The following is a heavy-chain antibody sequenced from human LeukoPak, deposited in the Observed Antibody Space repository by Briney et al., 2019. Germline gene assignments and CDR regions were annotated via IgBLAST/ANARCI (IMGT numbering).Heavy chain of an antibody. Sequence: ASVKVSCKASGYSFTSHQMHWVRQAPGQGLEWMGIIHPSGGGAYYAQKFQGRVTLARDMSTNTVYMEVSGLTFEDTAVYYCARGPWINSGYPSYYCDSWGQGTLVTVSS. J-gene: IGHJ4*02. CDR3: ARGPWINSGYPSYYCDS. V-gene: IGHV1-46*01. CDR1: GYSFTSHQ. D-gene: IGHD5-12*01. CDR2: IHPSGGGA.